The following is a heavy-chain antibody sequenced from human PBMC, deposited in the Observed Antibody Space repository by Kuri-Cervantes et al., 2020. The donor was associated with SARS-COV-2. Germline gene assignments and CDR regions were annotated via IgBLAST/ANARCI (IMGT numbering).Heavy chain of an antibody. CDR2: ISAYNGNT. CDR3: AREDIVVVPAAMPDFVDVIDV. V-gene: IGHV1-18*04. J-gene: IGHJ6*02. CDR1: GYTFTSYY. Sequence: ASVKVSCKASGYTFTSYYMHWVRQAPGQGLEWMGWISAYNGNTNYAQKLQGRVTMTTDTATSTAYMELRNLRSDDTAVYYCAREDIVVVPAAMPDFVDVIDVWGQGTTVPVSS. D-gene: IGHD2-2*01.